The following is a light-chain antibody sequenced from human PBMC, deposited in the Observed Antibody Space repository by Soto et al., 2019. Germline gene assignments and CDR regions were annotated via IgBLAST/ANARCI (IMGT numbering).Light chain of an antibody. CDR2: KAS. V-gene: IGKV1-5*03. CDR1: QGVDTW. CDR3: QQYRTYWT. Sequence: DIQMTQSPSTLSASIGDRVTITCRASQGVDTWLAWYQQKAGKAPKVLISKASNLESGVPSRFSGSGFGTEFPLTISSLQPDDFATYYCQQYRTYWTFGQGTKVEIK. J-gene: IGKJ1*01.